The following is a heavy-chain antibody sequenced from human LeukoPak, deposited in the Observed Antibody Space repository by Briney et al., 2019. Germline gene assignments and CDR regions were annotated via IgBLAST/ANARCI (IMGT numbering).Heavy chain of an antibody. J-gene: IGHJ3*02. D-gene: IGHD2-8*01. Sequence: ASVKVSCKASGYTFTSYGISWVRQAPGQGLEWMGWISAYNGNTNYAQKLQGRVTMTTDTSTSTAYMELRSLRSEDTAVYYCAREAAGIVLMVYDENAFDIWGQGTMVTVSS. CDR1: GYTFTSYG. CDR2: ISAYNGNT. CDR3: AREAAGIVLMVYDENAFDI. V-gene: IGHV1-18*01.